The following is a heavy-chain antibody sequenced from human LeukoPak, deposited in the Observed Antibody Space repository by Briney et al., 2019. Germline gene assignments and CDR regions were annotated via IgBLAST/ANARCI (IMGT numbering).Heavy chain of an antibody. D-gene: IGHD3-16*01. CDR1: GYSFIAYY. Sequence: ASVKVSCKASGYSFIAYYMQWVRQAPGQGLDWTGWINPNGGGTKKAQKFQGSFTMTKDTSTSTAYMELRILRSNDTAVYYCARYHLGVTHYFGFWGQGTLVTVSS. CDR2: INPNGGGT. J-gene: IGHJ4*02. V-gene: IGHV1-2*02. CDR3: ARYHLGVTHYFGF.